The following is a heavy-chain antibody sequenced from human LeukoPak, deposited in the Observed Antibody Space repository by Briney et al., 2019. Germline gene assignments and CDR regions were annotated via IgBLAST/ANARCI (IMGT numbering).Heavy chain of an antibody. Sequence: PGESLRLSCAASGLTVRSNYVSWVRQAPGKGLEWVALISYDGSNGYYADSVKGRFTISRDNSKNTLFLQMNSLRAEDTAVYYCANSVSGSYLSAGDHWGQGTLVTVSS. V-gene: IGHV3-30-3*01. CDR2: ISYDGSNG. J-gene: IGHJ4*02. CDR1: GLTVRSNY. CDR3: ANSVSGSYLSAGDH. D-gene: IGHD1-26*01.